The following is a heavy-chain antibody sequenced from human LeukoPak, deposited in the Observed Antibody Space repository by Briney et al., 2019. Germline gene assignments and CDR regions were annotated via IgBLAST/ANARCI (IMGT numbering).Heavy chain of an antibody. CDR2: IYNRGST. V-gene: IGHV4-59*08. D-gene: IGHD6-13*01. J-gene: IGHJ4*02. Sequence: PSETLSLTCTVSGGSISSYYWSWIRQPPGKGLEWIGYIYNRGSTNYNPSLKSRVTISVDTSKNQFSLKLSSVTAADTAVYYCARQYRSSWAPLDYWGQGALVTVSS. CDR3: ARQYRSSWAPLDY. CDR1: GGSISSYY.